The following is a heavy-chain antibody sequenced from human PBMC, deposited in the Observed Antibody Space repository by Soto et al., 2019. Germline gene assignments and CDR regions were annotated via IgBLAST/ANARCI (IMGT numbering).Heavy chain of an antibody. D-gene: IGHD6-19*01. V-gene: IGHV3-23*01. Sequence: PGGSLRLSCAASGFTFSSYALSSVRQAPGKGLEWVSAISGSGGSTYYADSVKGRFTISRDNSKNTLYLQMNSLRAEDTAVYYCAKVTPDSSGWYPTRYYYGMDVWGQGTTVTVSS. CDR3: AKVTPDSSGWYPTRYYYGMDV. J-gene: IGHJ6*02. CDR1: GFTFSSYA. CDR2: ISGSGGST.